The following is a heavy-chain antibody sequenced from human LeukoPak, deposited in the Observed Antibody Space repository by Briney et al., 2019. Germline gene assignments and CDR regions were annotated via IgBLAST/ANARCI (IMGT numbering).Heavy chain of an antibody. J-gene: IGHJ4*02. Sequence: GGSLRLSCAASGFMFSSYWMSWVRQAPGKGLEWVADIKGDGSEKYYVDSVKGRFTSSRDNAKSSLYLQMNSLRAEDTAVYYCASGYSGRPTHFDYWGQGTLVTVSS. CDR1: GFMFSSYW. V-gene: IGHV3-7*01. CDR2: IKGDGSEK. CDR3: ASGYSGRPTHFDY. D-gene: IGHD1-26*01.